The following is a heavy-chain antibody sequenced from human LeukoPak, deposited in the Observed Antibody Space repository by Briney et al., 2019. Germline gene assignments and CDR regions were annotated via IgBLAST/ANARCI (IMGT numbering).Heavy chain of an antibody. CDR2: ISAYNGNT. J-gene: IGHJ4*02. CDR3: ARDPYLAARRSALDY. D-gene: IGHD6-6*01. CDR1: GYTFTSYG. V-gene: IGHV1-18*01. Sequence: ASVKVSCKASGYTFTSYGISWVRQAPGQGLEWMGWISAYNGNTNYAQKFQGRVTITADESTSTAYMELSSLRSEDTAVYYCARDPYLAARRSALDYWGQGTLVTVSS.